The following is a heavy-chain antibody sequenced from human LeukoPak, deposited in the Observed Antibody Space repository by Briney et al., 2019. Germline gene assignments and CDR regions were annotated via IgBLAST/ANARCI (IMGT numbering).Heavy chain of an antibody. Sequence: ASVKVSCKASGYTFNNYGICWVRQAPGQGLEWMGWISAYNGDTNYAQKFQGRVTMTTDTSTRTAYMEVRSLRSDDTAVYYCARDPSKSSGWRAFFDYWGQGILVTVSS. J-gene: IGHJ4*02. V-gene: IGHV1-18*01. D-gene: IGHD6-19*01. CDR1: GYTFNNYG. CDR2: ISAYNGDT. CDR3: ARDPSKSSGWRAFFDY.